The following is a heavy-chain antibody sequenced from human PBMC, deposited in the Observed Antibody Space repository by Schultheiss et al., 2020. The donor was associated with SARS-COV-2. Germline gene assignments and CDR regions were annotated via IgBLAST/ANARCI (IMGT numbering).Heavy chain of an antibody. V-gene: IGHV3-48*03. D-gene: IGHD6-6*01. CDR2: ISSSGSTI. Sequence: GGSLRLSCTASGFNFGDYATSWVRQAPGKGLEWVSYISSSGSTIYYADSVKGRFTISRDNAKNSLYLQMNSLRAEDTAVYYCARNAARLITRAQFDYWGQGTLVTVSS. CDR1: GFNFGDYA. CDR3: ARNAARLITRAQFDY. J-gene: IGHJ4*02.